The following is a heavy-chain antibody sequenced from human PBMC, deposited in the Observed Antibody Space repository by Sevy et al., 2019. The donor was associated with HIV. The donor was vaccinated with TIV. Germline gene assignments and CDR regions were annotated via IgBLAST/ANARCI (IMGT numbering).Heavy chain of an antibody. J-gene: IGHJ6*02. CDR1: GFSVIKKD. CDR3: ATGDDYDSGDYDGDHYLMDV. D-gene: IGHD3-22*01. V-gene: IGHV3-53*01. Sequence: GGSLRLSCEASGFSVIKKDMNWVRQAPGKGLEWVSSINRGGNTFYTESVRGRFTIARDSSRNALYLQMNSLRAEDTAVYYCATGDDYDSGDYDGDHYLMDVWGQGTTVTVSS. CDR2: INRGGNT.